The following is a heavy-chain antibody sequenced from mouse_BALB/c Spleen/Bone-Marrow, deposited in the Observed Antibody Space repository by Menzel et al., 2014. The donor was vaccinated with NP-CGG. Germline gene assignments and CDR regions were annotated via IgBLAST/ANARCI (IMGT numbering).Heavy chain of an antibody. J-gene: IGHJ3*01. V-gene: IGHV2-2*02. CDR3: ARRGGTTAPFAY. CDR1: GFSLTNYG. CDR2: IWSGGST. D-gene: IGHD1-2*01. Sequence: VQLQQSGPGLVQPSQSLSITCTVSGFSLTNYGVHWVRQSPGKGLEWLGVIWSGGSTDYNAAFISRLIISKANSKSQVFFKMNSPQANDTAIYYCARRGGTTAPFAYWGQGTLVTVSA.